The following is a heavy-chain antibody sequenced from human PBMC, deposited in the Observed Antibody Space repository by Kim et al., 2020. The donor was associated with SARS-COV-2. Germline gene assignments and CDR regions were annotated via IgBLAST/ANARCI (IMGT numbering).Heavy chain of an antibody. V-gene: IGHV3-30*04. Sequence: GGSLRLSCAASGFTFSNYAMHWVRQAPGKGLEWVAVISYDGNNKYYAYSVKCRFTISRDNSKNTLYLQMNSLRAEDTAVYYCARDQDYWGQGTLVTVSS. CDR3: ARDQDY. CDR2: ISYDGNNK. CDR1: GFTFSNYA. J-gene: IGHJ4*02.